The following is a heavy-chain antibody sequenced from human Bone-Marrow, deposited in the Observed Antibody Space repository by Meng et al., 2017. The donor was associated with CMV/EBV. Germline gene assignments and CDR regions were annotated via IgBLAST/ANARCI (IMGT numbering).Heavy chain of an antibody. J-gene: IGHJ4*02. CDR1: GFTFSSYS. Sequence: GGVLILSCAASGFTFSSYSMNWVRQAPGKGLEWVSSISSSSSYIYYADSVKGRFTISRDNAKNTLYLQMNSLRAEATAVYYCARGRKRNCNSPFGYWGQGTLVTVSS. D-gene: IGHD1-7*01. CDR2: ISSSSSYI. V-gene: IGHV3-21*01. CDR3: ARGRKRNCNSPFGY.